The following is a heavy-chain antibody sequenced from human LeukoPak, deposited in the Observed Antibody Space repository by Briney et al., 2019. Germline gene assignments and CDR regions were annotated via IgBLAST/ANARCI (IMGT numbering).Heavy chain of an antibody. CDR3: ARQRKYQLLFGYYYYYMDV. V-gene: IGHV4-59*01. J-gene: IGHJ6*03. CDR2: IYYSGST. D-gene: IGHD2-2*01. CDR1: GGTISSYY. Sequence: SETQSLTCTVSGGTISSYYWSWIRQPPGKGLEWIGYIYYSGSTNYNPSLKSRVTILVDTSNNQFSLKLSSVTAADTAVYYCARQRKYQLLFGYYYYYMDVWGKGTTVTVSS.